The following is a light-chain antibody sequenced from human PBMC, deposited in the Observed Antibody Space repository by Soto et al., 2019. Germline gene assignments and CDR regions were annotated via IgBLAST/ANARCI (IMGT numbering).Light chain of an antibody. CDR2: DAS. Sequence: LSPGENATLSCRASQSVSSYLAWYQQKPGQAPRLLIYDASNRATGIPARFSGSGSGTDFTLTISSLEPEDFAVYYCQQRSNWPLITFGQGTRLEIK. CDR3: QQRSNWPLIT. J-gene: IGKJ5*01. CDR1: QSVSSY. V-gene: IGKV3-11*01.